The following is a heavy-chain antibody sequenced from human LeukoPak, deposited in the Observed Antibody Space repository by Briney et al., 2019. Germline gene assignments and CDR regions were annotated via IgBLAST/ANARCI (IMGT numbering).Heavy chain of an antibody. CDR2: ISAYNGNT. CDR3: ASSVSNWYSAGHYYFDY. Sequence: ASVKVSCKASGYTFTSYGISWVRQAPGQGLEWMGWISAYNGNTNYAQKLQGRVTLSTETSTSTAYMELRSLRSDATAVYYCASSVSNWYSAGHYYFDYWGQGTLVTVSS. J-gene: IGHJ4*02. V-gene: IGHV1-18*01. CDR1: GYTFTSYG. D-gene: IGHD6-13*01.